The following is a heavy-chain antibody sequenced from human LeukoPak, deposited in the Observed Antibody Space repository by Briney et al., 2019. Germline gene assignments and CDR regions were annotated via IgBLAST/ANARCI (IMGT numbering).Heavy chain of an antibody. Sequence: GGSLRLSCVVSGFTFSTFTMNWVRQAPGKGLEWVSCISSSSSYIYYADSVKGRFTISRDNAKNSLYLQMNSLRAEDTAVYYCARDRHKYNYDSGGYPPYWGQGTLVTVSS. CDR2: ISSSSSYI. V-gene: IGHV3-21*01. J-gene: IGHJ4*02. CDR1: GFTFSTFT. D-gene: IGHD3-22*01. CDR3: ARDRHKYNYDSGGYPPY.